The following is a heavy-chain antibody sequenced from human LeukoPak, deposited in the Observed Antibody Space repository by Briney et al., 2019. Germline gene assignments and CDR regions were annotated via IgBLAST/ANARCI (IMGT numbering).Heavy chain of an antibody. Sequence: SETLSLTRTVSGGSISSYYWSWIRQPPGKGLEWIGYIYYSGSTNYNPSLTSRVTISVDTSKNQFSLKLSSVTGADTAVYYWAREFRGKWFGELYYFDYWGQGTLVTVSS. D-gene: IGHD3-10*01. CDR3: AREFRGKWFGELYYFDY. J-gene: IGHJ4*02. CDR2: IYYSGST. V-gene: IGHV4-59*01. CDR1: GGSISSYY.